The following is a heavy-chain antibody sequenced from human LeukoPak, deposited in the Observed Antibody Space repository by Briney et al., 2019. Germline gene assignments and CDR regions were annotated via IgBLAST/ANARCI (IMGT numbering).Heavy chain of an antibody. CDR1: GFTFSDYY. CDR2: ISSRGSTK. D-gene: IGHD3-10*01. J-gene: IGHJ6*03. Sequence: PGVSLRLSCAASGFTFSDYYMSWIRQAPGKGLEWVSYISSRGSTKYYADSVKGRFTISRDNAKNSLYLQMNSLRAEDTAVYYCARRYGSGSSYGGEYYYYYMDVWGKGTTVTVSS. CDR3: ARRYGSGSSYGGEYYYYYMDV. V-gene: IGHV3-11*04.